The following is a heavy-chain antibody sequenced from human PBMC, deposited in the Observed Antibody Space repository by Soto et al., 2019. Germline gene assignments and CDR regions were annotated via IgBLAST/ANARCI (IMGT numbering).Heavy chain of an antibody. Sequence: EVQMLQSGGGMVQPGGSLRLSCVGSGLTFGHYGMSWVRQAPGKGLEWVANIKIDGSEKYYVDSVKGRFAISRDNAKNSVFLQLNSLRTEGTAVYYCARELELVDGFDHWGQGSLVIVSP. CDR1: GLTFGHYG. CDR2: IKIDGSEK. J-gene: IGHJ4*02. D-gene: IGHD2-8*02. V-gene: IGHV3-7*03. CDR3: ARELELVDGFDH.